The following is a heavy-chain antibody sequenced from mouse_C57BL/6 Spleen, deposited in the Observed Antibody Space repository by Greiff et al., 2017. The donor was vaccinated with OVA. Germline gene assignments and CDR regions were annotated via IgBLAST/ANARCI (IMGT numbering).Heavy chain of an antibody. D-gene: IGHD1-1*01. J-gene: IGHJ1*03. Sequence: EVKLQESGPGLVKPSQSLSLTCSVTGYSITSGYYWNWIRQFPGNKLEWMGYISYDGSNNYNPSLTNRISITRDTSKNQFFLKLNSVTTEDTATYYCAAHYNGSFYWYFDVWGTGTTVTVSS. CDR1: GYSITSGYY. V-gene: IGHV3-6*01. CDR3: AAHYNGSFYWYFDV. CDR2: ISYDGSN.